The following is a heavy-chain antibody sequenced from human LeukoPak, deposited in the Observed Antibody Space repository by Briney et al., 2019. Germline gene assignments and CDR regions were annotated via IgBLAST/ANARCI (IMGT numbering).Heavy chain of an antibody. J-gene: IGHJ6*02. D-gene: IGHD3-10*02. Sequence: ASVKVSCKASGYTFTSYYMHWVRQAPGQGLEWMGIINPSGGSTIYAQKFQGRVTMTRDTSKRTFYMELSSLRSEDTAVYYCARDRIFYSLDPSVFGEFPPADYYGMDVWGQGTTVTVSS. CDR1: GYTFTSYY. CDR3: ARDRIFYSLDPSVFGEFPPADYYGMDV. V-gene: IGHV1-46*01. CDR2: INPSGGST.